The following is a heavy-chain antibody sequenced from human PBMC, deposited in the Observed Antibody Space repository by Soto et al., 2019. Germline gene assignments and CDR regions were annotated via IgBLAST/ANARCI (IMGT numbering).Heavy chain of an antibody. J-gene: IGHJ4*02. V-gene: IGHV4-59*01. CDR3: ARGNYDFLTGYYIEYFDY. D-gene: IGHD3-9*01. CDR1: GGSISTYY. CDR2: IYYSGST. Sequence: QVQLQESGPGLVKPSETLSLTCTVSGGSISTYYWSWIRQPPGKGLQWIGYIYYSGSTNYNPSLKSGVTISVDTSKNQFSLKLSSVTAADTAVYYCARGNYDFLTGYYIEYFDYWGQGTLVTVSS.